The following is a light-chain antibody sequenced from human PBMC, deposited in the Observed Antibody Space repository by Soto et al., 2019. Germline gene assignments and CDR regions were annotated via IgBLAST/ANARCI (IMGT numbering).Light chain of an antibody. CDR1: QSVSSIY. V-gene: IGKV3-20*01. CDR2: GAS. Sequence: NVLAPFPGPPALSPRGRATLSFRASQSVSSIYLAWYQQKPGQAPRLLIYGASSRATGIPDRFSGSGSGTDFTLTISRLEPEDFAVYYCQQYGSSPRTFGQGTKVDIK. J-gene: IGKJ1*01. CDR3: QQYGSSPRT.